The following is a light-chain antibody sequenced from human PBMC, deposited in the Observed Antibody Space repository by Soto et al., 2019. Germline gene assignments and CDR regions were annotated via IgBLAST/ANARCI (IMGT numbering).Light chain of an antibody. CDR3: GTWDSSLSSLV. V-gene: IGLV1-51*01. Sequence: QSVLTQPPSVSAAPGQSVTISCSGSSSNIGSNYVSWYQQLPGTAPKLLVYDNNKRPSGIPDRFSGSKSGTSATLGITGLQTGDEADYYCGTWDSSLSSLVFGGGTKLTVL. J-gene: IGLJ2*01. CDR2: DNN. CDR1: SSNIGSNY.